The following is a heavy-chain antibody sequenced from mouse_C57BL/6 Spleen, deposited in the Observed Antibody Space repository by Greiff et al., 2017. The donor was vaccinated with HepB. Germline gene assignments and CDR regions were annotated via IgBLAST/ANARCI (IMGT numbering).Heavy chain of an antibody. J-gene: IGHJ4*01. CDR3: ARYGYDGAMDY. Sequence: VKLVESGPELVKPGASVKISCKASGYAFSSSWMNWVKQRPGKGLEWIGRIYPGDGDTNYNGKFKGKATLTADKASSTAYMQLSSLTSEDSAVYFWARYGYDGAMDYWGQGTSVTVSS. D-gene: IGHD2-2*01. CDR1: GYAFSSSW. V-gene: IGHV1-82*01. CDR2: IYPGDGDT.